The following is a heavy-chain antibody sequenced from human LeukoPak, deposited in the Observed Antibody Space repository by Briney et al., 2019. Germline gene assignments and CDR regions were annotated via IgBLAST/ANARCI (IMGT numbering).Heavy chain of an antibody. V-gene: IGHV3-49*04. J-gene: IGHJ6*03. CDR2: IRSKAYGGTT. D-gene: IGHD6-19*01. Sequence: GGSLRLSCTASGFTFGDYAMSWVRQAPGKGLEWVGFIRSKAYGGTTEYAASVKGRFTISRDDSKSIAYLQMNSLKTEDTAVYYCTRDVEYSSGWEVRYYYYMDVWGKGTTVTVSS. CDR3: TRDVEYSSGWEVRYYYYMDV. CDR1: GFTFGDYA.